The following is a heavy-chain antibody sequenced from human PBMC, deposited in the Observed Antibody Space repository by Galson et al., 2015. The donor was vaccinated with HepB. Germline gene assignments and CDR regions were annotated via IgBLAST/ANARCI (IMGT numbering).Heavy chain of an antibody. J-gene: IGHJ3*02. CDR1: GFTFSSYA. CDR3: ARGSTRGAFDI. D-gene: IGHD1-26*01. Sequence: SLRLSCAASGFTFSSYAMHWVRQAPGKGLEWVAVISYDGSNKYYADSVKGRFTISRDNSKNTLYLQMNSLRAEDTAVYYCARGSTRGAFDIWGQGTMVTVSP. CDR2: ISYDGSNK. V-gene: IGHV3-30-3*01.